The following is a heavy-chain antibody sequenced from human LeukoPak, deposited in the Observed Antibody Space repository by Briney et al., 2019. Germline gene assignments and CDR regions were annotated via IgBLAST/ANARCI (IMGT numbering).Heavy chain of an antibody. D-gene: IGHD6-6*01. Sequence: ASVKVSCKASGYTFIYYYIHWVRQALGQGLEWMGWINPNSGGTNYAQRFQGRVTMTLDMSITTAYMDVSRLRSEDTAVYYCARDLVAYSSSSGFDPWGQGTPVTVSS. CDR1: GYTFIYYY. V-gene: IGHV1-2*02. J-gene: IGHJ5*02. CDR2: INPNSGGT. CDR3: ARDLVAYSSSSGFDP.